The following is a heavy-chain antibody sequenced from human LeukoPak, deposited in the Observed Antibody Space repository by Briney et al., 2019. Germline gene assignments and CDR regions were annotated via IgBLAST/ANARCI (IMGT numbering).Heavy chain of an antibody. CDR3: ARRKAVAGTYYFDS. V-gene: IGHV5-51*01. CDR2: TYPANSDT. J-gene: IGHJ4*02. D-gene: IGHD6-19*01. Sequence: GASLQISCKGSGYIFTTYWIGWVRQLPGKGLEWMGITYPANSDTRYSPAFQGQVTISVDQSISTAYLQWSSLKASDTAMYYCARRKAVAGTYYFDSWGQGTLVTVSS. CDR1: GYIFTTYW.